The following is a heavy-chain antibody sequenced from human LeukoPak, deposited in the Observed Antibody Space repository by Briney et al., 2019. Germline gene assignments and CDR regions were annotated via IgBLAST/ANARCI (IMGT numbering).Heavy chain of an antibody. CDR2: ISGSGDNT. Sequence: PGGSLRLSCAASGFTFYTYAMTWVRQAPGKGLEWVSSISGSGDNTYYADSVKGRFTVSRDNSKNTLYLQMNSLRAEDTAVYYCARNENSGWGYFDYWGQGTLVTVSS. D-gene: IGHD5-12*01. CDR1: GFTFYTYA. CDR3: ARNENSGWGYFDY. V-gene: IGHV3-23*01. J-gene: IGHJ4*02.